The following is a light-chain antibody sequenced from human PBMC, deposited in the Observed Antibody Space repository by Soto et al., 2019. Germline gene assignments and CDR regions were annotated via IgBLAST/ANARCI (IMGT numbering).Light chain of an antibody. Sequence: DVAVTQTPLSLPVTLGQPASISCRSNHSLVHRAGIAYFSWFQQRPGRSPRRLIYKVSNRDSGVPARFSGSGSGTDFALKISRVEAEDVGVYYCMQALQTLTWTFGQGTKVDI. J-gene: IGKJ1*01. CDR2: KVS. V-gene: IGKV2-30*02. CDR3: MQALQTLTWT. CDR1: HSLVHRAGIAY.